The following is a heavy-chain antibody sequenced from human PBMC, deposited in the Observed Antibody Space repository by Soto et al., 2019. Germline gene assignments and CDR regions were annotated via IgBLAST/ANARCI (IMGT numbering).Heavy chain of an antibody. J-gene: IGHJ6*02. D-gene: IGHD6-13*01. V-gene: IGHV3-21*01. Sequence: GGSLRLSCAASGFTFSSYSMNWVRQAPGKGLEWVSSISSSSSYIYYADSVKGRFTISRDNDKNSLYLQMNSLRAEDSAVYCWARVRAVAVYYYYGMDVWGQGTTVTVSS. CDR2: ISSSSSYI. CDR3: ARVRAVAVYYYYGMDV. CDR1: GFTFSSYS.